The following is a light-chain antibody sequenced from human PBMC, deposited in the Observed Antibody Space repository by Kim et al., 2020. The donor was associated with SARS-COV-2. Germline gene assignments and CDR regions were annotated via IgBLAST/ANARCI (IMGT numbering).Light chain of an antibody. CDR3: QQYGSSPRT. V-gene: IGKV3-20*01. J-gene: IGKJ1*01. CDR2: GAS. Sequence: PGERATLSCRASQSVSSTYLAWYQQKPGQAPRLLIYGASSRATGIPDRFSGSGSGTDFTLTISRLEPEDFAVYYCQQYGSSPRTFGQGTKVDIK. CDR1: QSVSSTY.